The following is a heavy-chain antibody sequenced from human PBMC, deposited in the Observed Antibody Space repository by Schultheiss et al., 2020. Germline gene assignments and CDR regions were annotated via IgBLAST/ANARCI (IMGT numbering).Heavy chain of an antibody. Sequence: GGSLRLSCAASGFTFSSYGMHWVRQAPGKGLEWVAVISYDGSNKYYADSVKGRFTISRDNSKNTLYLQMNSLRAEDTAVYYCARGFQQLTPNDAFDIWGQGTMVTVSS. CDR1: GFTFSSYG. J-gene: IGHJ3*02. V-gene: IGHV3-30*03. CDR2: ISYDGSNK. CDR3: ARGFQQLTPNDAFDI. D-gene: IGHD6-13*01.